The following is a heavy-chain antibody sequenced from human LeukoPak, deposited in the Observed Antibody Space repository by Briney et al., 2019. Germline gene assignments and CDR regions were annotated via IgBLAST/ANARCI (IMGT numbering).Heavy chain of an antibody. CDR2: IYYGGST. CDR3: ASFLGEWLLPGDSFQFDY. CDR1: GGSISSSNYY. D-gene: IGHD3-3*01. J-gene: IGHJ4*02. V-gene: IGHV4-39*07. Sequence: SETLSLTCTVSGGSISSSNYYWGWIRQSPGKGLEWIGSIYYGGSTYYNPSLKSRVTISVDTSKNQFSLKLSSVTAADTAVYYCASFLGEWLLPGDSFQFDYWGQGTLVTVSS.